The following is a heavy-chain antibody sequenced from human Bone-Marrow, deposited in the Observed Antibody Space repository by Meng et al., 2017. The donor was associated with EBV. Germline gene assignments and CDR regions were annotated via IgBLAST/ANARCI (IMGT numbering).Heavy chain of an antibody. Sequence: QVSAPGLLNPCDTLPHPCLVSVDSISSYHWSWIRQPPGKVLDWIVYIYHSGSTNYSPSLKSRVTISLDTSKNQFSLKLNSVTAXXTAVXXCARXQTXLDGFDIWGQGTMVTVSS. CDR2: IYHSGST. CDR3: ARXQTXLDGFDI. V-gene: IGHV4-59*01. CDR1: VDSISSYH. J-gene: IGHJ3*02.